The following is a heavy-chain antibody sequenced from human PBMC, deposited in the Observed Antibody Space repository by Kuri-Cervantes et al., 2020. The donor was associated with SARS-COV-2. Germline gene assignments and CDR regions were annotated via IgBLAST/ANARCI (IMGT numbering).Heavy chain of an antibody. J-gene: IGHJ4*02. CDR2: ISSSGTTI. D-gene: IGHD1-26*01. CDR3: ARNRGSPVY. CDR1: GFIFSSYE. V-gene: IGHV3-48*03. Sequence: GESLKISCAASGFIFSSYEMNWVRQAPGKGLEWVSSISSSGTTIYYADSVKGRFTISRDNAKNSLYLQMNSLRAEDTAVYYCARNRGSPVYWGQGTLVTVSS.